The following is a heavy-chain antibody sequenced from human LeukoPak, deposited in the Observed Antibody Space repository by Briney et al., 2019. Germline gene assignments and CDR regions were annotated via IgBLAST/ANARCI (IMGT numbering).Heavy chain of an antibody. CDR3: ARELRGYSGLVAATGADY. J-gene: IGHJ4*02. D-gene: IGHD2-15*01. CDR2: ISAYNGNT. CDR1: GYTFTSYG. V-gene: IGHV1-18*01. Sequence: ASVKVSCKASGYTFTSYGISWVRQAPGQGLEWVGWISAYNGNTNYAQKLQGRVTMTTDTSTSTAYMELRSLRSDDTAVYYCARELRGYSGLVAATGADYWGQGTLVTVSP.